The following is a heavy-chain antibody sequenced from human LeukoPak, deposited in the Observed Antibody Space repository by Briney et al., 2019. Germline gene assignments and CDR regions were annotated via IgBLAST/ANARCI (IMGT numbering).Heavy chain of an antibody. V-gene: IGHV3-72*01. CDR3: ARERSSGSYFLGSFDN. CDR1: GFTFSDHF. D-gene: IGHD1-26*01. J-gene: IGHJ4*02. Sequence: GGSLRLSCTASGFTFSDHFMDWVRQAPGRGLEGVGRTRNKANDYTTEHAASVRGRFSISRDDSTNSLYLQMHSLQTEDTAMYYCARERSSGSYFLGSFDNWGQGTLVTVSS. CDR2: TRNKANDYTT.